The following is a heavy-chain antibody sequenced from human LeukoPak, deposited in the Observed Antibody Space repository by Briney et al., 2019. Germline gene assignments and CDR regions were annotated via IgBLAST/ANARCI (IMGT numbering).Heavy chain of an antibody. D-gene: IGHD1-1*01. CDR1: GYSFTSYW. CDR3: ARHEDWNDAFDY. V-gene: IGHV5-51*01. CDR2: IYPGDSDT. Sequence: AGESLKISCKGAGYSFTSYWIGWVRQMPGKRLEWMGIIYPGDSDTRYSPSFQGQVTISADKSISTAYLQWSSLKASDTAMYYCARHEDWNDAFDYWGQGTLVTVSS. J-gene: IGHJ4*02.